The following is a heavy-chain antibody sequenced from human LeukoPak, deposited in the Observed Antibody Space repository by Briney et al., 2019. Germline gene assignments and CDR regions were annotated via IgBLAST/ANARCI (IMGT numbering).Heavy chain of an antibody. Sequence: SETLSLTCTVSGGSISSYYWSWIRQPAGKGLEWIGRIYTSGSTNYNPSLKSRVTTSVDTSKNQFSLKLSSVTAADTAVYYCARGFGYLRGVIHYYYYMDVWGKGTTVTVSS. CDR3: ARGFGYLRGVIHYYYYMDV. V-gene: IGHV4-4*07. D-gene: IGHD3-10*01. CDR1: GGSISSYY. CDR2: IYTSGST. J-gene: IGHJ6*03.